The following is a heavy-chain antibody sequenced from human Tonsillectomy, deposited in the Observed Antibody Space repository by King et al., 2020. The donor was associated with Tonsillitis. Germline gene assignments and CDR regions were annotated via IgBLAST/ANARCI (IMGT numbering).Heavy chain of an antibody. D-gene: IGHD6-13*01. CDR3: ARTIAAADFDF. Sequence: QLVQSGAEVKKPGESLKISCNGSGYSFTTYWIAWVRQMPGKGLGWMGIICPGDFNTRYRPSFQGQVTLSADKSINTAYLQWSSLKASDTAMYYCARTIAAADFDFWGQGTLVTVSS. CDR2: ICPGDFNT. CDR1: GYSFTTYW. V-gene: IGHV5-51*01. J-gene: IGHJ4*02.